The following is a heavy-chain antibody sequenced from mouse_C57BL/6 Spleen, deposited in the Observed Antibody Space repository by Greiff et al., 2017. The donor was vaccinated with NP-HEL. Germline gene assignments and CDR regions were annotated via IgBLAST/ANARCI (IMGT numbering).Heavy chain of an antibody. CDR2: IRSKSNNYAT. D-gene: IGHD4-1*01. Sequence: VQLKQSGGGLVQPKGSLKLSCAASGFSFNTYAMNWVRQAPGKGLEWVARIRSKSNNYATYYADSVKDRFTISRDDSESMLYLQMNNLKTEDTAMYYCVRGGTGTGYFDYWGQGTTLTVSS. J-gene: IGHJ2*01. CDR1: GFSFNTYA. CDR3: VRGGTGTGYFDY. V-gene: IGHV10-1*01.